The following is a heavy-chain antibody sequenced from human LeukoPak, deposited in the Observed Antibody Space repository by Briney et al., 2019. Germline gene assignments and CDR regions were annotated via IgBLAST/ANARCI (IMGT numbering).Heavy chain of an antibody. CDR2: YSGATT. Sequence: GGSLRLSCAASRFTIATKYMNWVRQAPGKGLEWVSIYSGATTYYADSVRGRFTISRDTSKNTVSLQMNSLRAEDTAVYFCARLGDHYHWNLDLWGRGTLVTVSS. J-gene: IGHJ2*01. V-gene: IGHV3-53*01. D-gene: IGHD3-10*01. CDR1: RFTIATKY. CDR3: ARLGDHYHWNLDL.